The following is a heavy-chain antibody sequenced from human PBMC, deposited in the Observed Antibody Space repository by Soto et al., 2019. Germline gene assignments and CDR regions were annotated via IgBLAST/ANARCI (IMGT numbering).Heavy chain of an antibody. D-gene: IGHD2-2*02. CDR2: IKSKTDGGTT. CDR3: TTSIGSTSCYIAKCRDYYYYYMDV. Sequence: GGSLRLSCAASGFTFSNAWMSWVRQAPGKGLEWVGRIKSKTDGGTTDYAAPVKGRFTISRDDSKNTLYLQMNSLKTEDTAVYYCTTSIGSTSCYIAKCRDYYYYYMDVWGKGTTVTVSS. CDR1: GFTFSNAW. V-gene: IGHV3-15*01. J-gene: IGHJ6*03.